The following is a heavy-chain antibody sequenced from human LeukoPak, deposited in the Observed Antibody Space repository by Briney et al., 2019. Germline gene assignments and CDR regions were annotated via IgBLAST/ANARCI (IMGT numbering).Heavy chain of an antibody. D-gene: IGHD2-15*01. V-gene: IGHV4-34*01. Sequence: PSETLSLTCAVYGGSFSGYYWSWIRQPPGKGLEWIGEINHSGSTNYNPSLKSRVTISVDTSKNQFSLKLSSVTAADTAVYYCARGTTPPPEKKYCSGGSCYSPTTEVSDYWGQGTLVTVSS. CDR1: GGSFSGYY. CDR2: INHSGST. CDR3: ARGTTPPPEKKYCSGGSCYSPTTEVSDY. J-gene: IGHJ4*02.